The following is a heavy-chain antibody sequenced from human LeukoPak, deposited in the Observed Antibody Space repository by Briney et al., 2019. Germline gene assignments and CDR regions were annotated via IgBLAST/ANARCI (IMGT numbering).Heavy chain of an antibody. D-gene: IGHD2-8*01. J-gene: IGHJ4*02. Sequence: GGTLRLSCAASGYTPGNNYMNWVRHAPGKGREWVSLIFSHGETSYADSVKGRFTISSDNSKNTLYLQMNGLRVEDTAVYYCARDPPAVSINTYAWGQGTLVTVSS. CDR3: ARDPPAVSINTYA. CDR2: IFSHGET. V-gene: IGHV3-66*01. CDR1: GYTPGNNY.